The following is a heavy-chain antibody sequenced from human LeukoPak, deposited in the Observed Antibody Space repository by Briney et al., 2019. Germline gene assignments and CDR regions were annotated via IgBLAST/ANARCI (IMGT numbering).Heavy chain of an antibody. V-gene: IGHV1-69*13. Sequence: SVKVSFKASEYTFTSYDVNWVRPAPGQRREWMGGIIPIFGKSNYAQKFQGRVTITADESTSTAYMELSSLRSEDTAVYYCARGGGYSYGNFDYWGQGTLVTVSS. D-gene: IGHD5-18*01. CDR3: ARGGGYSYGNFDY. CDR1: EYTFTSYD. J-gene: IGHJ4*02. CDR2: IIPIFGKS.